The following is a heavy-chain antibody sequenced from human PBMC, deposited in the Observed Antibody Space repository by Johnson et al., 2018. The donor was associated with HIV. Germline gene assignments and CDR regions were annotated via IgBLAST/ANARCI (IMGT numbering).Heavy chain of an antibody. CDR1: GFTFSSYW. CDR3: ARGPMIVVPHDAFDI. CDR2: INSDGSST. V-gene: IGHV3-74*01. D-gene: IGHD3-22*01. Sequence: VKLVESGGGLVQPGGSLRLSCAASGFTFSSYWMHWVRQAPGKGLVWVSRINSDGSSTSYADSVKGRFTISRDNAKNTLYLQMNSLRAEDTAVNYCARGPMIVVPHDAFDIWGQGTMVTVSS. J-gene: IGHJ3*02.